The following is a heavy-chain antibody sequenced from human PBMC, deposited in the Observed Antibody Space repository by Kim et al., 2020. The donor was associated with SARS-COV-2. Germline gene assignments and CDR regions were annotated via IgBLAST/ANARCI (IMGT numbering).Heavy chain of an antibody. V-gene: IGHV3-30*18. CDR1: GFTFSTYG. CDR3: AKGVVVVATYFQH. Sequence: GGSLRLSCAASGFTFSTYGMHWVRQAPGKGLEWVAVISYDGSTMYYADSVKGRFTISRDNSKNTLYLQMNGLRAEDTAVYYCAKGVVVVATYFQHWGQGTLVTVSS. CDR2: ISYDGSTM. D-gene: IGHD2-15*01. J-gene: IGHJ1*01.